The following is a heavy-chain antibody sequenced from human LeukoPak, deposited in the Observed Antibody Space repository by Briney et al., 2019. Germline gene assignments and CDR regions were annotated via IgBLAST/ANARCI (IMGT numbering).Heavy chain of an antibody. V-gene: IGHV1-69*13. CDR1: GGTFSSYA. Sequence: SVKVSRKASGGTFSSYAISWVRQAPGQGLEWMGGIIPIFGTANYAQKFQGRVTITADESTSTAYMELSSLRSEDTAVYYCARGNTFTLYYYYGMDVWGQGTTVTVSS. CDR3: ARGNTFTLYYYYGMDV. J-gene: IGHJ6*02. CDR2: IIPIFGTA. D-gene: IGHD3-16*01.